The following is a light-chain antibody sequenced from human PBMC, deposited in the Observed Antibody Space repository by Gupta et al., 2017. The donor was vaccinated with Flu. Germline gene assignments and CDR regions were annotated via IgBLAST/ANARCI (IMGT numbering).Light chain of an antibody. CDR3: QQRSNWPIT. CDR2: DAS. Sequence: EIVLTQSPATLSLSPGERATLSCRASQSVSSYLAWYQQKPGQAPRLLIYDASNRANGIPARFSGSGSGTEFTLTISSLEPEDFTVYYCQQRSNWPITFGQGTRLDIK. V-gene: IGKV3-11*01. CDR1: QSVSSY. J-gene: IGKJ5*01.